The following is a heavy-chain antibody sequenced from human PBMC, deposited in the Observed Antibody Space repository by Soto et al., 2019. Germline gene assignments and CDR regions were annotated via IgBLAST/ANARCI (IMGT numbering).Heavy chain of an antibody. CDR2: IYWDDDK. J-gene: IGHJ6*02. V-gene: IGHV2-5*02. CDR3: VQSRWGGDCLQSYSSHSYYGLDV. CDR1: GLSLSTTGVG. D-gene: IGHD2-21*02. Sequence: QITLKESGPTLVKPTQTLTLTCTFSGLSLSTTGVGVGWIRQPPGKALEWLALIYWDDDKRYSPSLKSRLTITKDTSQNQLVLTRTNMDPVDTATYYCVQSRWGGDCLQSYSSHSYYGLDVWGQGTTVTVSS.